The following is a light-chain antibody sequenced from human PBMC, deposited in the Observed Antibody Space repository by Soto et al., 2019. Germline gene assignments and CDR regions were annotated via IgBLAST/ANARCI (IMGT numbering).Light chain of an antibody. CDR3: QQYFDNSIT. J-gene: IGKJ5*01. CDR2: WAS. CDR1: QSVLYSSNNKNY. Sequence: DIVMTQSPDSLAVSLGERATINCKSSQSVLYSSNNKNYLAWYQQKPRQPPKLLIYWASIRGSGVPDRFSGSGSGTDFTLTISSLQAEDVAVYYCQQYFDNSITFGQGTRLEIK. V-gene: IGKV4-1*01.